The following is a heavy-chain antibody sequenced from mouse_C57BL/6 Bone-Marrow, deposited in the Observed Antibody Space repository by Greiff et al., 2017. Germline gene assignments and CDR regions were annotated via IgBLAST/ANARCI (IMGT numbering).Heavy chain of an antibody. D-gene: IGHD1-1*01. CDR2: IDPEDGET. J-gene: IGHJ3*01. V-gene: IGHV14-2*01. Sequence: VHVKQSGAELVKPGASVKLSCTASGFNIKDYYMHWVKQRTEQGLEWIGRIDPEDGETKYAPKFPGKATITADTSSNTAYLQLSSLTSEDTAVYYCARALRSWFAYWGQGTLVTVSA. CDR1: GFNIKDYY. CDR3: ARALRSWFAY.